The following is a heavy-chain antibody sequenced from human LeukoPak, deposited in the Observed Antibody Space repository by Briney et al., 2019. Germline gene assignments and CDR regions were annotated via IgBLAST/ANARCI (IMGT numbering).Heavy chain of an antibody. CDR2: ISGGGGGT. Sequence: PGGSLRLSCAASGFTFSNYAMSWVRQAPGKGLEWVSTISGGGGGTYYADSVQGRFNISRDNSKNTLYLQMNSLRAEDTAIYYCAKSPNGDYVRAFDIWGRGTMVTVSS. CDR3: AKSPNGDYVRAFDI. V-gene: IGHV3-23*01. CDR1: GFTFSNYA. D-gene: IGHD4-17*01. J-gene: IGHJ3*02.